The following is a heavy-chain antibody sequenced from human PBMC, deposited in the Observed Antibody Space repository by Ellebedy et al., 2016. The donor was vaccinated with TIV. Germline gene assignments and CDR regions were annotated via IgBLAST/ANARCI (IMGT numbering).Heavy chain of an antibody. CDR2: IYYSGST. Sequence: SETLSLTCTVSGGSIRSYYWSWIRQPPGKGLEWIEYIYYSGSTNYNPSLKSRVTISVDTSRNQFSLKLSSVTAADTAVYYCARSGLPAAADVWFDPWGQGTLVTVSS. J-gene: IGHJ5*02. D-gene: IGHD2-2*01. CDR1: GGSIRSYY. CDR3: ARSGLPAAADVWFDP. V-gene: IGHV4-59*01.